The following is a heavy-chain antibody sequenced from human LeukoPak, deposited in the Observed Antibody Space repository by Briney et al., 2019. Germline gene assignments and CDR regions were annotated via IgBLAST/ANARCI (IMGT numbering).Heavy chain of an antibody. D-gene: IGHD3-22*01. J-gene: IGHJ6*03. CDR3: ARDQNYYDSSGYYYELSYYYYMDV. CDR1: GGPISSGSYY. Sequence: SETLSLTCTVSGGPISSGSYYWSWIRQPAGKGLEGIGRIYTSGSTNYNPSLKSRVTISVDTSKNQFSLKLSSVTAADTAVYYCARDQNYYDSSGYYYELSYYYYMDVWGKGTTVTVSS. V-gene: IGHV4-61*02. CDR2: IYTSGST.